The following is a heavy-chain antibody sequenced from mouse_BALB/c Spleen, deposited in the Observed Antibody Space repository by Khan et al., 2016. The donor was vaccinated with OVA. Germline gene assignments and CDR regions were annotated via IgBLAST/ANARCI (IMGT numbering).Heavy chain of an antibody. D-gene: IGHD1-3*01. CDR1: GFSLTSYG. CDR2: IWAGGST. CDR3: ARLEDI. V-gene: IGHV2-9*02. Sequence: QVQLKESGPGLVAPSQSPSITCTVSGFSLTSYGVHCVRQPPGKGLEWLSVIWAGGSTNYNSVLMSRLSISEDNSINQDFLKMKSLQTYYTAMYYCARLEDIWGQGTMLTVSS. J-gene: IGHJ2*01.